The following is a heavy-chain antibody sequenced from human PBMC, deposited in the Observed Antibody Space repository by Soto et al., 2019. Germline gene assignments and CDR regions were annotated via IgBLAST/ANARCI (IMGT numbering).Heavy chain of an antibody. D-gene: IGHD6-19*01. CDR1: GYTFTRYN. J-gene: IGHJ6*03. Sequence: ASGKISCESAGYTFTRYNINWVRQATGKGLEWMGWMNPNSGNTGYAQKFQGRVTMTRNTSISTAYMELGSLRSEDTAVYYCARGGYSSGWYYYYYMDVWGKGTTVTVSS. V-gene: IGHV1-8*01. CDR3: ARGGYSSGWYYYYYMDV. CDR2: MNPNSGNT.